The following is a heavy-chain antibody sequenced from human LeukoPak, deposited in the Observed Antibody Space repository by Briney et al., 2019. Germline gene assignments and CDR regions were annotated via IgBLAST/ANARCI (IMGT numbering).Heavy chain of an antibody. J-gene: IGHJ4*02. Sequence: SETLSLTCTVSGGSISSSSYSWGWIRQPPGKGLEWIGSFYYGGSTYYNTSLKSRVTISVDTSKNQFYLKLTSVTAADTAVYYCARHGHSSVYSRFDYWGQGTLVTVSS. CDR3: ARHGHSSVYSRFDY. CDR1: GGSISSSSYS. V-gene: IGHV4-39*01. CDR2: FYYGGST. D-gene: IGHD6-19*01.